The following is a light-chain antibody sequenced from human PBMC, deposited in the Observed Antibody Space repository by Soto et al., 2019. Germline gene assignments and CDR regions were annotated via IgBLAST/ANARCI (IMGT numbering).Light chain of an antibody. CDR1: SSDVGGYNY. CDR3: SSYAGSNTVV. J-gene: IGLJ2*01. CDR2: EVS. Sequence: QSALTRPPSASGSPGQSVTISCTGTSSDVGGYNYVSWYQQHPGKAPKVMIYEVSKRPSGVPDRFSGSKSGNTASLTVSGLQAEDEADYYCSSYAGSNTVVFGGGTKLTVL. V-gene: IGLV2-8*01.